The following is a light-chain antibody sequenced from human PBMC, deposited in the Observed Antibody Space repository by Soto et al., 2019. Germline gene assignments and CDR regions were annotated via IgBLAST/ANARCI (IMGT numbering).Light chain of an antibody. V-gene: IGLV2-14*01. Sequence: QSALAQPASVSGSPGQSITISCTGTSSDVGGYNYVSWYQQHPGKAPKLIIYQVSYRPSGVSDRFSGSKSGNTASLTISGLQAEDEADYYCDSYTSTNTPYVFGTGTTVTV. CDR2: QVS. J-gene: IGLJ1*01. CDR1: SSDVGGYNY. CDR3: DSYTSTNTPYV.